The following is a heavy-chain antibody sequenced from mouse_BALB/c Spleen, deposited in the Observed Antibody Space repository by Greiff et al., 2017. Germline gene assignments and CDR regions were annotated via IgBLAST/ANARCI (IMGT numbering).Heavy chain of an antibody. CDR3: ARGDYDGSYAMDY. Sequence: QVQLKESGPELVRPGVSVKISCKGSGYTFTDYAMHWVKQSHAKSLEWIGVISTYYGNTNYNQKFKGKATMTVDKSSSTAYMELARLTSEDSAIYYCARGDYDGSYAMDYWGQGTSVTVSS. CDR1: GYTFTDYA. V-gene: IGHV1-67*01. CDR2: ISTYYGNT. J-gene: IGHJ4*01. D-gene: IGHD2-4*01.